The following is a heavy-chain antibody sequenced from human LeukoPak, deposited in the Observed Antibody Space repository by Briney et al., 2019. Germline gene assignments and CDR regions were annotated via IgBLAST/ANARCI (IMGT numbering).Heavy chain of an antibody. V-gene: IGHV3-33*01. CDR2: IWYDGSNK. CDR1: GFTFSSYG. CDR3: ARGGVAYCGGDCYWFDY. Sequence: GGSLRLSCAASGFTFSSYGMHWVRQAPGKGLEWVAVIWYDGSNKYYADSVEGRFTISRDNSKNTLYLQMNSLRAEDTAVYYCARGGVAYCGGDCYWFDYWGQGTLVTVSS. D-gene: IGHD2-21*02. J-gene: IGHJ4*02.